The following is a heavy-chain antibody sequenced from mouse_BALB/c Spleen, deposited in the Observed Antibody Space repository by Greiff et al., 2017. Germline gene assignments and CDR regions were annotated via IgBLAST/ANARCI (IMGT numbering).Heavy chain of an antibody. D-gene: IGHD1-1*01. V-gene: IGHV5-12-1*01. J-gene: IGHJ3*01. CDR2: ISSGGGST. CDR1: GFAFSSYD. Sequence: EVHLVESGGGLVKPGGSLKLSCAASGFAFSSYDMSWVRQTPEKRLEWVAYISSGGGSTYYPDTVKGRFTISRDNAKNTLYLQMSSLKSEDTAMYDCARDYYGSSYPFADWGQGTLVTVSA. CDR3: ARDYYGSSYPFAD.